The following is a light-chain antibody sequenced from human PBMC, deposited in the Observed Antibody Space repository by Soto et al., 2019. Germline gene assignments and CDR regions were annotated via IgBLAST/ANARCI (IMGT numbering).Light chain of an antibody. V-gene: IGKV3-20*01. J-gene: IGKJ1*01. CDR3: HQYDSWT. Sequence: EIVLTQSRGTLSLSPGERAALSCRASQSFNSIYLAWYQQKPGQAPRLLIYGASSRATGIPDRFSGSGSGTDFTLTISRLEPEDFAVYYCHQYDSWTFGQGTKADIK. CDR2: GAS. CDR1: QSFNSIY.